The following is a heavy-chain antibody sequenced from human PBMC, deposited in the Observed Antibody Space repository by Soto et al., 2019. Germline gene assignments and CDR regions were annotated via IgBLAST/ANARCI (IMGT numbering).Heavy chain of an antibody. CDR1: GYSISSGYY. CDR2: MYHSGSI. Sequence: PSETLSLTCAVSGYSISSGYYWGWLRQPPGKGLEWIGHMYHSGSIYYNTSLQSRVTISMDTSKNEFSLKLTSVTAADTAVYYCGRQKGGGIYGDYVADWGQGTLVTVSS. V-gene: IGHV4-38-2*01. D-gene: IGHD4-17*01. CDR3: GRQKGGGIYGDYVAD. J-gene: IGHJ4*02.